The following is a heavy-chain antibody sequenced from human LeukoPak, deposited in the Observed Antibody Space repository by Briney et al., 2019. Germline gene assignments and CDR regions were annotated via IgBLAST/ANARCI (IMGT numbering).Heavy chain of an antibody. CDR2: IYSGGST. CDR1: GFTVSNNY. V-gene: IGHV3-66*01. Sequence: GGSLRLSCAVSGFTVSNNYMSWVRQAPGKGLEWVSVIYSGGSTYYADSVKGRFTISRDNPKNTLYLQMNSLRTEDTAVYYCSRVVFGDIFGASDIWGQGTMVTVSS. CDR3: SRVVFGDIFGASDI. J-gene: IGHJ3*02. D-gene: IGHD3-9*01.